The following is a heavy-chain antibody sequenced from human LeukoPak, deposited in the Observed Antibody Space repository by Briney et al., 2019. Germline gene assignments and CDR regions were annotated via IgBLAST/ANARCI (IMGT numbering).Heavy chain of an antibody. V-gene: IGHV1-46*01. CDR2: INPSGGST. Sequence: GASVKVSCKASGYTFTSYYMHWVRQAPGQGLEWMGIINPSGGSTSYAQKFQGRVTMTRDTSMSTVYMELSSLRSEDTAAYYCVFWSAKNWFDPWGQGTLVTVSS. J-gene: IGHJ5*02. CDR3: VFWSAKNWFDP. CDR1: GYTFTSYY. D-gene: IGHD3/OR15-3a*01.